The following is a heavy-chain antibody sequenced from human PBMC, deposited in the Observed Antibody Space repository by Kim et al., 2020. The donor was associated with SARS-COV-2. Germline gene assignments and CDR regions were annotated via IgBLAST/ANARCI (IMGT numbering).Heavy chain of an antibody. CDR3: ARHSLYSGSYYWYFDL. CDR1: GGSISSYY. Sequence: SETLSLTCTVSGGSISSYYWSWIRQPPGKGLEWIGYIYYSGSTNYNPSRKSRVTISVDTSKNQFSLKLSSVTAADTAVYYCARHSLYSGSYYWYFDLWGRGTLVTVSS. CDR2: IYYSGST. V-gene: IGHV4-59*08. J-gene: IGHJ2*01. D-gene: IGHD1-26*01.